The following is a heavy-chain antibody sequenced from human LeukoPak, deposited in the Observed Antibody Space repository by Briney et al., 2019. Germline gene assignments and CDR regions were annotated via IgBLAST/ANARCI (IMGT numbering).Heavy chain of an antibody. V-gene: IGHV6-1*01. Sequence: QTLCPSCAISGDSVSSTSATWNWSRQSPSRGLEWLGRTYYRSKWYNDYAVSVKGRITINPDTSKNQFSLQLNSVTPEDTAVYYCARRYCSGGSCPRGDCGHEIPVTVSS. J-gene: IGHJ4*03. CDR3: ARRYCSGGSCPRGD. CDR2: TYYRSKWYN. CDR1: GDSVSSTSAT. D-gene: IGHD2-15*01.